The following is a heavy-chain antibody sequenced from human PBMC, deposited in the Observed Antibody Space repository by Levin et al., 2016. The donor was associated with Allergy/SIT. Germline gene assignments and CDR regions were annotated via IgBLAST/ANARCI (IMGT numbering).Heavy chain of an antibody. Sequence: WVRQAPGQGLEWMGGFDPEDGETIYAQKFQGRVTMTEDTSTDTAYMELSSLRSEDTAVYYCATDTNPTLTGTTPDDAFDIWGQGTMVTVSS. J-gene: IGHJ3*02. CDR3: ATDTNPTLTGTTPDDAFDI. V-gene: IGHV1-24*01. CDR2: FDPEDGET. D-gene: IGHD1-20*01.